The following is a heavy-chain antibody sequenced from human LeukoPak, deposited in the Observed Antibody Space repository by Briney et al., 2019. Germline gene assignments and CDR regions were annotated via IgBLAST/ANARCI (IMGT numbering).Heavy chain of an antibody. CDR1: GFTFSSYI. V-gene: IGHV3-23*01. D-gene: IGHD3-16*01. J-gene: IGHJ4*02. CDR3: AKEGPGGGGYFDD. CDR2: IGGSGDST. Sequence: GGSMRLPCGASGFTFSSYIMSWVRQAPGKGLEWVSLIGGSGDSTYYADSVKGRFTISRDNSKNTLYLRMNSLRADDTAVYYCAKEGPGGGGYFDDWGQGTLVTVSS.